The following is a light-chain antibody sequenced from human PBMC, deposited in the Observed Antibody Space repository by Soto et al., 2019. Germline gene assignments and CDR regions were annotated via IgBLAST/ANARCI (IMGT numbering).Light chain of an antibody. Sequence: EIVMTQSPATLSFSPGERATLSCRASQSVSSNLAWYQQKPGQAPRLLIYGASTRATGIPARFSGSGSGTEFTLTISSLQSEDFAVYYCQQYNNWPPWKFGQGTKVDIK. CDR2: GAS. J-gene: IGKJ1*01. CDR1: QSVSSN. V-gene: IGKV3-15*01. CDR3: QQYNNWPPWK.